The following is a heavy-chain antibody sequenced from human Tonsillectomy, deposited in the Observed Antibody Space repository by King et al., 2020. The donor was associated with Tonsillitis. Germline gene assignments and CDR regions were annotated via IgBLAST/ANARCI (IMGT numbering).Heavy chain of an antibody. V-gene: IGHV4-59*08. Sequence: VQLQESGPGLVKPSETLSLTCTVSGGFISSYYWNWIRQPPGKGLEWIGYIYYSGSTNYNPSLKSRVSISVDTSKNQFSLKLSSVTAADTAVYYCARAHANYFDSSGYYIYEYYYYMDVWGKRTTVTVSS. CDR2: IYYSGST. D-gene: IGHD3-22*01. CDR3: ARAHANYFDSSGYYIYEYYYYMDV. CDR1: GGFISSYY. J-gene: IGHJ6*03.